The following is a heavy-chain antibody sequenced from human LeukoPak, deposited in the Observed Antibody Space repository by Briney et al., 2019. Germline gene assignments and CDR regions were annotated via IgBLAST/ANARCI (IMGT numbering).Heavy chain of an antibody. D-gene: IGHD2-21*02. CDR3: ARVPFSYCGGDCYFDY. CDR2: INPNSGGT. V-gene: IGHV1-2*02. CDR1: GYTFTGYY. J-gene: IGHJ4*02. Sequence: ASVTVSCKASGYTFTGYYMHWVRQAPGQGLEWMGWINPNSGGTNYAQKFQGRVTMTRDTSIGTAYMELSRLRSDDTAVYYCARVPFSYCGGDCYFDYWGQGTLVTVSS.